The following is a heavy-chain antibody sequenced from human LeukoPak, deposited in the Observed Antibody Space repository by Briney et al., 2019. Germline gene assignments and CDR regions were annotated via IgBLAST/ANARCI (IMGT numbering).Heavy chain of an antibody. CDR3: ARWVVAANGMDV. CDR1: AYTSTGYY. V-gene: IGHV1-2*02. J-gene: IGHJ6*02. Sequence: ASVMVSSKASAYTSTGYYMHWVRQPPGQGLEWMGWINPNSCGTNYAQEFQGRVTMTRDTSISTAYMELSRLRSDDTAVYCCARWVVAANGMDVWGQGTTVTVSS. D-gene: IGHD2-15*01. CDR2: INPNSCGT.